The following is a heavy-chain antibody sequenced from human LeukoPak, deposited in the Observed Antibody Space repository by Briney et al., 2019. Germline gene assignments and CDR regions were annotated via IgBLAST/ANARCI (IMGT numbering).Heavy chain of an antibody. CDR3: ARDYQVVPAAIGV. CDR2: IYYSGST. CDR1: GGSISSSSYS. Sequence: MSSETLCLTCTVSGGSISSSSYSWRWNRQPPGQGLEWIGGIYYSGSTYYNPSLKSRVTISVDTSKNQFSLKLSSVTAADTAVYYCARDYQVVPAAIGVWGQGTLVTVSS. D-gene: IGHD2-2*02. V-gene: IGHV4-39*07. J-gene: IGHJ4*02.